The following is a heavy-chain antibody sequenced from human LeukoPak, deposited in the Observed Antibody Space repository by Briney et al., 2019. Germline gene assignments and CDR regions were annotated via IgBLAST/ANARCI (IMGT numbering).Heavy chain of an antibody. CDR1: GDSISSSSYY. V-gene: IGHV4-39*07. CDR3: ARGDTAMVFDY. CDR2: IYYSGST. J-gene: IGHJ4*01. D-gene: IGHD5-18*01. Sequence: SETLSLTCTVSGDSISSSSYYWGWIRQPPGKGLEWIGSIYYSGSTYYNPSLKSRVTISVDTSKNQFSLKLSSVTAADTAVYYCARGDTAMVFDYWGQGTLVTVSS.